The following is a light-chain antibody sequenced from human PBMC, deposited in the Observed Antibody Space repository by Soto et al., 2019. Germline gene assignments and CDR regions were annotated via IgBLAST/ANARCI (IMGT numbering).Light chain of an antibody. V-gene: IGLV1-44*01. J-gene: IGLJ2*01. CDR1: SSNIGSNT. CDR3: QQSYSTPLT. Sequence: QSVLAQPPSASGTPGQRVTISCSGSSSNIGSNTINWYQQLPGTAPKLLIYGTNQRPSGVPSRFSGSGSGTDFTLTISSLQPEDFATYYCQQSYSTPLTFGGGTK. CDR2: GTN.